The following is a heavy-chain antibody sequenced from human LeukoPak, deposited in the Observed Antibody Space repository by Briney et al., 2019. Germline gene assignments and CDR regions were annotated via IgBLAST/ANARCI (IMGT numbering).Heavy chain of an antibody. D-gene: IGHD3-9*01. J-gene: IGHJ4*02. CDR2: ISHSGST. CDR1: GDSISSHY. V-gene: IGHV4-59*11. Sequence: SETLPLTCTVSGDSISSHYWSWIRQPPGKGLEWIGYISHSGSTKYNPSLKSRVTISVDTSKNQFSLKLSSVTAADTAIYYCENVTGYYEVGFDYWGQGTLVTVSS. CDR3: ENVTGYYEVGFDY.